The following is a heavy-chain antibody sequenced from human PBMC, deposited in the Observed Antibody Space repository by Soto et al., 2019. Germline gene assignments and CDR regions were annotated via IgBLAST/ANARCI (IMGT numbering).Heavy chain of an antibody. D-gene: IGHD6-19*01. CDR2: ISYDGSKK. V-gene: IGHV3-30*18. Sequence: QVQLVESGGGVFQPGRSLRLSCAASGFTFSSFGMHWVRQVPGKGLEWVALISYDGSKKYYADSVKGRFTISRDKSKNTLYLQMNSLRVEDTAVYYCAKDLRWSSADLDYWGQGTLVTVSS. CDR1: GFTFSSFG. J-gene: IGHJ4*02. CDR3: AKDLRWSSADLDY.